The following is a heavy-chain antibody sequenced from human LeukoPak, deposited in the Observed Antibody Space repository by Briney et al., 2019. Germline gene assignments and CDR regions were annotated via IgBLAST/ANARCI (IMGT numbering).Heavy chain of an antibody. CDR1: GGSISSGGYY. CDR2: IYHSGST. J-gene: IGHJ4*02. CDR3: ARLWFGELLYLDY. Sequence: SQTLSLTCTVSGGSISSGGYYWSWIRQPPGKGLEWIGYIYHSGSTYYNPSLKSRVTISVDRSKNQFSLKLSSVTAADTAVYYCARLWFGELLYLDYWGQGTLVTVSS. V-gene: IGHV4-30-2*01. D-gene: IGHD3-10*01.